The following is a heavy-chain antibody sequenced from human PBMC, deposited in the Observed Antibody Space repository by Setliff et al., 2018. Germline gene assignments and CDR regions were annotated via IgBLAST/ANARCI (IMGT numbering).Heavy chain of an antibody. CDR1: GSAISSGHY. D-gene: IGHD4-17*01. CDR3: VRDAGDGYGVDAYAGGGFDF. J-gene: IGHJ3*01. Sequence: SETLSLTCAVSGSAISSGHYWGWVRQPPGKGLEWIGSFRPSGKTYYNPSLNSRVTISVDTSKKQFSLKVTSVTAADTAVYYCVRDAGDGYGVDAYAGGGFDFWGQGTMVTVS. CDR2: FRPSGKT. V-gene: IGHV4-38-2*02.